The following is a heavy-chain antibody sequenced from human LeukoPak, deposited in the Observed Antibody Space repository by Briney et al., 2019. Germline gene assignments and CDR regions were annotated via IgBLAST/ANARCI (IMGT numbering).Heavy chain of an antibody. Sequence: PGGSLRLSCAASGFTVSSKYMGWVRQAPGKGLEWVSVIYSGGSTYYADSVKGRFTISRDNSKNTLYLQMNSLRAEDTAVYYCARGCSSTSCYGFEYWGQGTLVTVSS. V-gene: IGHV3-53*01. D-gene: IGHD2-2*01. J-gene: IGHJ4*02. CDR3: ARGCSSTSCYGFEY. CDR2: IYSGGST. CDR1: GFTVSSKY.